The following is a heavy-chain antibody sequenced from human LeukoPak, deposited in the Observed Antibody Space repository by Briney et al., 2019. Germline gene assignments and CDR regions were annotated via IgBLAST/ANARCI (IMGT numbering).Heavy chain of an antibody. Sequence: ASVKVSCKASGYTFTTYAISWVRQAPGQGLEWMGWISVYNGNINYAQTLQGRVTMTTDTSTSTTYMELRSLRSDDTAVYYCARVRYYGSGRSCAFGVWGQGTMVTVSS. CDR1: GYTFTTYA. D-gene: IGHD3-10*01. J-gene: IGHJ3*01. CDR2: ISVYNGNI. CDR3: ARVRYYGSGRSCAFGV. V-gene: IGHV1-18*01.